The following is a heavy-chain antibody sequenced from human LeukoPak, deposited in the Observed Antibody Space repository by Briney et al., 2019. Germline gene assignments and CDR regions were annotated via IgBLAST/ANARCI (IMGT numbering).Heavy chain of an antibody. CDR2: ISFDGSYK. CDR3: ARETLDALDL. J-gene: IGHJ3*01. Sequence: TGGSLRLSCTASGFTISGDAMHWVRPAPGKGLQWVAHISFDGSYKYYADSVKGRFTISRDNSKNTLYLQMNSLRTDDTALFYCARETLDALDLWGPGTLVTVSS. CDR1: GFTISGDA. V-gene: IGHV3-30*04.